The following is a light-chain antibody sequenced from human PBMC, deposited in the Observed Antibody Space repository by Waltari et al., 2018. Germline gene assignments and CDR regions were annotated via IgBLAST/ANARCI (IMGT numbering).Light chain of an antibody. Sequence: QSALTQPRPVSGSPGQSVTISCTGTSRDVGAYNFVSWFHPHPGKAPKLMIYDVSKRPSGVPDRFSGSKSGNTGFLTISGLQAEDDADYFCWSYAGTYTFGVFGGGTKVTVL. CDR2: DVS. CDR1: SRDVGAYNF. J-gene: IGLJ2*01. CDR3: WSYAGTYTFGV. V-gene: IGLV2-11*01.